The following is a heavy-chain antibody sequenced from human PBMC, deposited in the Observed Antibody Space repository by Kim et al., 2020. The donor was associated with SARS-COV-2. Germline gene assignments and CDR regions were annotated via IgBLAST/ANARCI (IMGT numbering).Heavy chain of an antibody. J-gene: IGHJ4*02. Sequence: ASVKVSCKASGYTFTGYYMHWVRQAPGQGLEWMGWINPNSGGTNYAQKSQGRVTMTRDTSISTTYLELSRLRSDDTAVYYCARAYPTGYCDSTSCYRGWDYWGQGTLVTVSS. CDR3: ARAYPTGYCDSTSCYRGWDY. V-gene: IGHV1-2*02. CDR1: GYTFTGYY. D-gene: IGHD2-2*02. CDR2: INPNSGGT.